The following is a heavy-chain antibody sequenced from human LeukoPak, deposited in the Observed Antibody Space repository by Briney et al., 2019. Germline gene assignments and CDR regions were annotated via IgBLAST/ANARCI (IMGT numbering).Heavy chain of an antibody. V-gene: IGHV4-34*01. CDR3: AREGAAAGGYYHYMDV. D-gene: IGHD6-13*01. CDR2: IYYSGST. CDR1: GGSFSCYY. J-gene: IGHJ6*03. Sequence: SETLSLTCAVYGGSFSCYYWSWIRQPPGKGLEWIGSIYYSGSTYYNPSLKSRVTISVDTSKNQFSLKLSSVTAADTAVYYCAREGAAAGGYYHYMDVWGKGTTVTVSS.